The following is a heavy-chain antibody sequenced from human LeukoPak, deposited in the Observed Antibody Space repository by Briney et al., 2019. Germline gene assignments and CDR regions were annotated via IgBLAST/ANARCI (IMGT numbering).Heavy chain of an antibody. D-gene: IGHD5-18*01. J-gene: IGHJ4*02. CDR1: GGSISSYY. Sequence: SETLSLTGTVSGGSISSYYWSWIRQPPGKGLEWIAYLFDSVNTKDNPSLQSRLTLSADTSKNQFSLSLSSVTAADTAVYYCATIKRGSIFGYFDFWGQGIKVTVSS. CDR3: ATIKRGSIFGYFDF. CDR2: LFDSVNT. V-gene: IGHV4-59*01.